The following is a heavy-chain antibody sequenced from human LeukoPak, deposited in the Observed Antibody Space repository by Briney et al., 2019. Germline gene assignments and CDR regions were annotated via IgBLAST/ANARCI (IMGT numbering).Heavy chain of an antibody. CDR3: AKAGYSSGCYDY. Sequence: GGSLRLSCAASGFTFDDHAMHWVRQAPGKGLEWVSGISWNSGSIGYADSVKGRFTISRDNAKNSLYLQMNSLRAEDTALYYCAKAGYSSGCYDYWGQGTLVTVSS. D-gene: IGHD6-19*01. J-gene: IGHJ4*02. CDR1: GFTFDDHA. V-gene: IGHV3-9*01. CDR2: ISWNSGSI.